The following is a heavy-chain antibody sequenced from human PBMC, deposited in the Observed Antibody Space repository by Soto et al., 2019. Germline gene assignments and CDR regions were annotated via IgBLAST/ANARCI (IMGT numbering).Heavy chain of an antibody. D-gene: IGHD4-17*01. J-gene: IGHJ4*02. Sequence: PSETLSLTCAVSGGSISSGGYSWSWIRQPPGKGLEGIGYIYHSGSTYYNPSLKSRVTISVDRSQNKFSLKLSSVTAADTAVYYCARGSVTTVTTFDYWGQGTLVTVSS. CDR1: GGSISSGGYS. CDR2: IYHSGST. V-gene: IGHV4-30-2*01. CDR3: ARGSVTTVTTFDY.